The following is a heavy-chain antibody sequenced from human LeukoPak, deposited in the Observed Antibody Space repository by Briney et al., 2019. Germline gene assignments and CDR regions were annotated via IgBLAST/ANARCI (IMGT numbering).Heavy chain of an antibody. J-gene: IGHJ4*02. Sequence: AGGSLRLSCIASGFTFSSDRMHWVRQVPGKGLVWVSRIENDGTGAVYADAVEGRFTISRDNAKNMLYLQMNSLRAEDTAVYYCVRGGFNGNWGQGTLVTVSS. CDR3: VRGGFNGN. V-gene: IGHV3-74*03. CDR2: IENDGTGA. D-gene: IGHD2-8*01. CDR1: GFTFSSDR.